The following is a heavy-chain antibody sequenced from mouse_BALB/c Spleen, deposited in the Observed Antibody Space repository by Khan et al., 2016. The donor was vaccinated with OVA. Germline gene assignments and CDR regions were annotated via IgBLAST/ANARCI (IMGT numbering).Heavy chain of an antibody. D-gene: IGHD1-1*01. Sequence: QVQLQQPGAELGKAGASVKMSCKTSGYTFTSYWMHWVKQRLGQGLEWFAETYPTNGRTEYNEKFKSKATLTVDKSSSTAYMLLSGPTFEESAVYYCARSKKIVATYFNNWGQGTTLTVSS. CDR1: GYTFTSYW. CDR3: ARSKKIVATYFNN. V-gene: IGHV1S81*02. CDR2: TYPTNGRT. J-gene: IGHJ2*01.